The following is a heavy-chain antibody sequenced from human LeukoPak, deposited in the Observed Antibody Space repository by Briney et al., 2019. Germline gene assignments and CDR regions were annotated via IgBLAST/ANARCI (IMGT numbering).Heavy chain of an antibody. J-gene: IGHJ5*02. CDR1: GFTFSSYS. D-gene: IGHD5-12*01. V-gene: IGHV3-21*01. CDR2: ISSSSSYI. Sequence: GGSLRLSCAASGFTFSSYSMNWVRQAPGKGLEWVSSISSSSSYIYYADSVKGRFTISRDNAKNSLYLQMNSLRAEDTAVYYCASLPAGGGYDRWFDVWGQGTLLTVSS. CDR3: ASLPAGGGYDRWFDV.